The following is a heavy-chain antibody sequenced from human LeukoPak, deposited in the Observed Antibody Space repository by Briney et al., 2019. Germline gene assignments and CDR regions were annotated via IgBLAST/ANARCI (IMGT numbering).Heavy chain of an antibody. CDR1: GFTFSSYW. V-gene: IGHV3-74*01. J-gene: IGHJ4*02. CDR3: ARQGTISAAELDY. Sequence: GGSLRLSCAASGFTFSSYWMHWVRQAPGKGLVWVSRINSDGSSTSYADSVKGRFTISRDNAKNTLYLQMNSLRAEDTAVYYCARQGTISAAELDYWGQGTLVTVSS. D-gene: IGHD6-13*01. CDR2: INSDGSST.